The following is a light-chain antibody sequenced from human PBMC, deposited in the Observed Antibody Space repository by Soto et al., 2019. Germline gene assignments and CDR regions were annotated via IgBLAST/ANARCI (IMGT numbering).Light chain of an antibody. CDR3: QQYGSPLWT. CDR1: QSVTGTY. J-gene: IGKJ1*01. Sequence: EIVLTQSPGTLSLSPGDRATLSCRASQSVTGTYLAWYQHKPGQAPRLLIYGESIRATGIPDRFSGSGSGPDFTLTISRLEPEDFAVYYCQQYGSPLWTFGQGTKVEI. V-gene: IGKV3-20*01. CDR2: GES.